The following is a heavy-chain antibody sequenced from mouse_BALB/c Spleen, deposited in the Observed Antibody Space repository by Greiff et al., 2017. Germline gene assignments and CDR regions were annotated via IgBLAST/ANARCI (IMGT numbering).Heavy chain of an antibody. J-gene: IGHJ1*01. D-gene: IGHD2-1*01. Sequence: EVQGVESGGGLVQPGGSRKLSCAASGFTFSSFGMHWVRQAPEKGLEWVAYISSGSSTIYYADTVKGRFTISRDNPKNTLFLQMTSLRSEDTAMYYCARSGGNYLRYFDVWGAGTTVTVSS. CDR1: GFTFSSFG. V-gene: IGHV5-17*02. CDR3: ARSGGNYLRYFDV. CDR2: ISSGSSTI.